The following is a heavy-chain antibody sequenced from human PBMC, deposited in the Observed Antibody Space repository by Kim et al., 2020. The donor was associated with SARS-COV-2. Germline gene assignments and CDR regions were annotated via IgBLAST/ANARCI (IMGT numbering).Heavy chain of an antibody. CDR2: IYYNGNT. V-gene: IGHV4-31*03. D-gene: IGHD1-26*01. J-gene: IGHJ4*02. Sequence: SETLSLTCSVSGVSINSGGSYWTWIRQHPGKGLELIGHIYYNGNTYYNPSLESRVTISRDTFRNQFSLRLSSVTAADTAVYYCSRFHPHFADYWGQGALVTVSS. CDR3: SRFHPHFADY. CDR1: GVSINSGGSY.